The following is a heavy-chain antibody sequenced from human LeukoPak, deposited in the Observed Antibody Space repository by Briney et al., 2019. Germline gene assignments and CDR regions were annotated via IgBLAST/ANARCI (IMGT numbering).Heavy chain of an antibody. CDR3: ARTRVYSSGFGDWFDP. V-gene: IGHV3-11*01. D-gene: IGHD6-19*01. CDR1: GFTFSDYY. J-gene: IGHJ5*02. CDR2: ISSSGSTI. Sequence: GGSLRLSCAASGFTFSDYYMSWIRQAPGKGLEWVSYISSSGSTIYYADSVKGRFTISRDNAKNSLYLQMNSLRAEDTAVYYCARTRVYSSGFGDWFDPWGQGTLVTVSS.